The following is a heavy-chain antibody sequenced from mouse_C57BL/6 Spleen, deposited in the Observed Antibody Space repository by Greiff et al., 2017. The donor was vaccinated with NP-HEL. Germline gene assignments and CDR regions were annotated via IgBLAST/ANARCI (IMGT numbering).Heavy chain of an antibody. CDR1: GYTFTSYW. CDR2: IDPSDSYT. J-gene: IGHJ2*01. Sequence: VQLQQSGAELVKPGASVKLSCKASGYTFTSYWMQWVKQRPGQGLEWIGEIDPSDSYTNYHQKFKGKATLTVDTSSSTAYMQLSSLTSEDSAVYYGARGNYYEHCDYWGQGTTLTVSA. D-gene: IGHD1-1*01. CDR3: ARGNYYEHCDY. V-gene: IGHV1-50*01.